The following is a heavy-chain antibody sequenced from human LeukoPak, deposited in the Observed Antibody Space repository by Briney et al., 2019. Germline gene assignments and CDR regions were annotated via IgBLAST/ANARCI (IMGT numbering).Heavy chain of an antibody. CDR3: ARRSRPGYSSSWSAECFQH. J-gene: IGHJ1*01. V-gene: IGHV5-51*01. D-gene: IGHD6-13*01. CDR1: GYSFTSYW. CDR2: IYPGDSDT. Sequence: GESLKISCKGSGYSFTSYWIGWVRQMPGKGLEWMGIIYPGDSDTRYSPSFQGQVTISADKSISTAYLQWSSLKASDTAMYYCARRSRPGYSSSWSAECFQHWGQGTLVTVSS.